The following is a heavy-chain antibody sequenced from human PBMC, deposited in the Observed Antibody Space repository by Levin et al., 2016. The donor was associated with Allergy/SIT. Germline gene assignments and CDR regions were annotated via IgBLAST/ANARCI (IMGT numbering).Heavy chain of an antibody. Sequence: GSLRLSCAVSGGSISSSNWWSWVRQPPGKGLEWIGEIYHSGSTNYNPSLKSRVTISVDKSKNQFSLKLSSVTAADTAVYYCARGTRGRWLQFGYYFDYWGQGTLVTVSS. J-gene: IGHJ4*02. CDR3: ARGTRGRWLQFGYYFDY. V-gene: IGHV4-4*02. D-gene: IGHD5-24*01. CDR2: IYHSGST. CDR1: GGSISSSNW.